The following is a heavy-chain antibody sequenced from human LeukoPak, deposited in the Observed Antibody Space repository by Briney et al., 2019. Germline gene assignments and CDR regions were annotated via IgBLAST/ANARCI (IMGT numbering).Heavy chain of an antibody. Sequence: GGSLRLSCAASGLTFGNYWMYWVRQAPGKALEWVANIKQDGSEKNYVDSVKGRFIISRDNAKNSLYLQMNTLRADDTAVYYCARDGFGTGSNWGQGTLVTVSS. J-gene: IGHJ4*02. V-gene: IGHV3-7*03. D-gene: IGHD3-16*01. CDR2: IKQDGSEK. CDR1: GLTFGNYW. CDR3: ARDGFGTGSN.